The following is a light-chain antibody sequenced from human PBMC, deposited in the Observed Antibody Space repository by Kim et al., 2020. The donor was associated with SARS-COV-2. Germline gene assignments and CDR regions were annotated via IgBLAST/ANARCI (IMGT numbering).Light chain of an antibody. J-gene: IGKJ4*01. Sequence: PGEGVTLSCRADQSVSNNLAWYQQHPGRAPRLRIHGASTRAAGIPARFSGSGSGTEFTLTISSLQSEDSAVYYCQQYNDWPLITFGGGTKVDIK. CDR2: GAS. CDR3: QQYNDWPLIT. CDR1: QSVSNN. V-gene: IGKV3-15*01.